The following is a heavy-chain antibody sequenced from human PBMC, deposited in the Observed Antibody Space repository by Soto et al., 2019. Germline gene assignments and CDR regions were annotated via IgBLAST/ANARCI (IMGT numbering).Heavy chain of an antibody. CDR3: ARAPGCSSTRCYGWYFDL. CDR2: IYPGDSDT. CDR1: GYRFTNYW. J-gene: IGHJ2*01. D-gene: IGHD2-2*01. Sequence: GESLKLSCKASGYRFTNYWIAWVRQMPGKDLEWMGIIYPGDSDTRYSPSFQGQVTISADKSISTAYLQWSSLKASDTAMYYCARAPGCSSTRCYGWYFDLWGRGTLVTVSS. V-gene: IGHV5-51*01.